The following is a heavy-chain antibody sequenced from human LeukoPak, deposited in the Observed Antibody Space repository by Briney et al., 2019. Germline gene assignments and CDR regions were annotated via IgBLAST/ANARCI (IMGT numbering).Heavy chain of an antibody. V-gene: IGHV3-53*01. CDR1: GFTVSTNY. D-gene: IGHD6-19*01. CDR2: IFSGGST. CDR3: ARDLKTSGWYGDFDY. Sequence: GGSLRLSCVASGFTVSTNYMSWVRQAPGKGLEWVSAIFSGGSTFYADSVTGRFTISRDNSKNTVYLEMNSLRAEDTDVYYCARDLKTSGWYGDFDYWGQGTLVTVSS. J-gene: IGHJ4*02.